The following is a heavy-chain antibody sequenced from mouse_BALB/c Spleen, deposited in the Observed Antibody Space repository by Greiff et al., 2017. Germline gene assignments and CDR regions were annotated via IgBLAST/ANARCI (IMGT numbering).Heavy chain of an antibody. V-gene: IGHV10-1*02. D-gene: IGHD1-2*01. CDR1: GFTFNTYA. CDR3: VRQGILRQHWYFDV. CDR2: IRSKSNNYAT. J-gene: IGHJ1*01. Sequence: DVQLVESGGGLVQPKGSLKLSCAASGFTFNTYAMNWVRQAPGKGLEWVARIRSKSNNYATYYADSVKDRFTISRDDSQSMLYLQMNNLKTEDTAMYYCVRQGILRQHWYFDVWGAGTTVTVSS.